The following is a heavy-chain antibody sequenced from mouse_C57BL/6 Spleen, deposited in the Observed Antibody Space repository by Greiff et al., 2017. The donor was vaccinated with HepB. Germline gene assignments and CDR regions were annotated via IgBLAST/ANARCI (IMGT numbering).Heavy chain of an antibody. D-gene: IGHD3-1*01. CDR1: GYAFSSYW. J-gene: IGHJ1*03. Sequence: VQLQQSGAELVKPGASVKISCKASGYAFSSYWMNWVKQRPGKGLEWIGQIYPGDGDTNYNGKFKGKATLTADKSSSTAYMQLSSLTSEDSAVYFCARRGHSSGYWYFDVWGTGTTVTVSS. CDR3: ARRGHSSGYWYFDV. V-gene: IGHV1-80*01. CDR2: IYPGDGDT.